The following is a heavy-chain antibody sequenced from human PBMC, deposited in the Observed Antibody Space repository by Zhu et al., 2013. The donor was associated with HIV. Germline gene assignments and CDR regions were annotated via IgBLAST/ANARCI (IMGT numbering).Heavy chain of an antibody. CDR1: GGTFSSYA. Sequence: QVQLVQSGAEVKKPGSSVKVSCKASGGTFSSYAISWVRQAPGQGLEWMGGIIPIFGTANYAQKFQGRVTITADKSTSTAYMELSSLRSEDTAVYYCARDVRLGQHNHYYFDYWGQGTLVTVSS. D-gene: IGHD7-27*01. V-gene: IGHV1-69*06. J-gene: IGHJ4*02. CDR2: IIPIFGTA. CDR3: ARDVRLGQHNHYYFDY.